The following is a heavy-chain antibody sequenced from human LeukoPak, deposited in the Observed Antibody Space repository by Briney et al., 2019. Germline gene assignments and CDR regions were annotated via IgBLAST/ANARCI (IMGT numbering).Heavy chain of an antibody. CDR1: GGSISSGGYY. V-gene: IGHV4-30-2*01. J-gene: IGHJ4*02. D-gene: IGHD4-17*01. Sequence: SETLSLTFTVSGGSISSGGYYWSWIRQPPGKGLEWIGYIYHSGSTYYNPSLKSRVTISVDRSKNQFSLKLSSVTAADTAVYYCARENDGDYVYWGQGTLVTVSS. CDR3: ARENDGDYVY. CDR2: IYHSGST.